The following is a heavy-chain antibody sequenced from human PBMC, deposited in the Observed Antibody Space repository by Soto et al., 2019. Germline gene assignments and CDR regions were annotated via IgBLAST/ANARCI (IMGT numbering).Heavy chain of an antibody. CDR3: ARDFRYQLLFTRYHYYYYGMDV. V-gene: IGHV3-74*01. J-gene: IGHJ6*02. CDR1: GFTFSSYW. D-gene: IGHD2-2*01. CDR2: INSDGSST. Sequence: GGSLRLSCAASGFTFSSYWMHWVRQAPGKGLVWVSRINSDGSSTSYADSVKGRFTIPRDNAKNTLYLQMNSLRAEDTAVYYCARDFRYQLLFTRYHYYYYGMDVWGQGTMVTVS.